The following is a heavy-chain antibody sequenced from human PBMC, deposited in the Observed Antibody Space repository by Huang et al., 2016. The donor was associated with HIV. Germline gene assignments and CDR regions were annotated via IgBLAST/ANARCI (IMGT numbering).Heavy chain of an antibody. CDR1: GYTVTHYD. CDR3: ARSAYGDLDY. CDR2: INPNTGNP. V-gene: IGHV1-8*02. Sequence: QVHLVQSGAAVKKPGAPVKVSCKASGYTVTHYDINWVRQAPGRGVEWMGWINPNTGNPGCAQSFQGRVTMTRKTSITTAYMELTSLTSEDTAVYYCARSAYGDLDYWGLGTLVIVSS. D-gene: IGHD4-17*01. J-gene: IGHJ4*02.